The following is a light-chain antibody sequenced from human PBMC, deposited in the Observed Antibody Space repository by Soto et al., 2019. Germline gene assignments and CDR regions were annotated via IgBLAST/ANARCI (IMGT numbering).Light chain of an antibody. J-gene: IGKJ4*01. Sequence: VMTQSPTTLSVSPGERATLSCRASHSVGSNLAWYQQNPGQAPRLLIYGASTRATGVPARFSGSGSATQFTLTISSLQSEDFGFYYCQQYKQWPVAFGGGTKVGIK. CDR2: GAS. CDR3: QQYKQWPVA. V-gene: IGKV3-15*01. CDR1: HSVGSN.